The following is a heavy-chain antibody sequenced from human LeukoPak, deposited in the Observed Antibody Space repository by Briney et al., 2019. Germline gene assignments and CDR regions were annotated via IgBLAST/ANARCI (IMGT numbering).Heavy chain of an antibody. D-gene: IGHD3-10*01. J-gene: IGHJ4*02. Sequence: ASVKVSCKASGYTFTSFVINWVRHAPGQGLEWMGWIDHYNGNTRYAPYLQGRLTMTTDTSTSTAYMDLRSMISDDTAVYFCARGGYYGSGSFYDYWGQGTLVTVSS. CDR3: ARGGYYGSGSFYDY. CDR1: GYTFTSFV. CDR2: IDHYNGNT. V-gene: IGHV1-18*01.